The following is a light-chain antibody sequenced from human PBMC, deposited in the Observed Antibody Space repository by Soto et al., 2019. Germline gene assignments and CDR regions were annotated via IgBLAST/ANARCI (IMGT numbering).Light chain of an antibody. J-gene: IGKJ2*01. CDR3: QQYYSTPDT. CDR1: QSVLYSSNNKNY. Sequence: DIVMTQSPDSLAVSLGERATINCKSSQSVLYSSNNKNYLAWYQQKPGQPPKLLIYWASTRASGVPDRFSGSGSGTDFTLTISSLQAEDVAVYYCQQYYSTPDTFGQATKLEIK. V-gene: IGKV4-1*01. CDR2: WAS.